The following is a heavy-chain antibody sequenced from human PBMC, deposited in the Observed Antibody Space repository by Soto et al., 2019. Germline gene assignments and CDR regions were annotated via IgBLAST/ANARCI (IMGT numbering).Heavy chain of an antibody. CDR2: IYYSGST. CDR1: GGSISSYY. V-gene: IGHV4-59*01. Sequence: QVQLQESGPGLVKPSETLSLTCTVSGGSISSYYWSWIRQPPGKGLEWIGYIYYSGSTNYNPSLKSRVTISVDTSKNQFSLKLSSVTAADTAVYYCARAGMVPSFDYWGQGTLVTVSS. D-gene: IGHD3-10*01. J-gene: IGHJ4*02. CDR3: ARAGMVPSFDY.